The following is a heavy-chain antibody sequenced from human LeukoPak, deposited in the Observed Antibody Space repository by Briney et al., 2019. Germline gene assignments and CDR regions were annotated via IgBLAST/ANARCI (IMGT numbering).Heavy chain of an antibody. CDR3: ATVVIAGTGTAH. CDR2: IRYDASDK. V-gene: IGHV3-30*02. D-gene: IGHD2-21*01. CDR1: GFTFSSYG. Sequence: GGSLRLSCAATGFTFSSYGMHWVRQAPGKGLEWVAFIRYDASDKYYADSVKGRFTISRDNSNNTLYLQMSSLRVEGTAVFYCATVVIAGTGTAHWGQGTLVTVSS. J-gene: IGHJ4*02.